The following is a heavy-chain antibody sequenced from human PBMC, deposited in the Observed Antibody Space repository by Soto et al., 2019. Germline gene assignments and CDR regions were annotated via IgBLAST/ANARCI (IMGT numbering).Heavy chain of an antibody. CDR1: GFTFSTYT. CDR3: ASSSPIWFGELRGPGPHNWFDP. J-gene: IGHJ5*02. Sequence: GGSLRLSCVASGFTFSTYTMSWVRQAPGKGLEWVSVISGSAGSSGPYYADSVKGRFTISRDNSKNTLYLQMNSLRAEDTAVYYCASSSPIWFGELRGPGPHNWFDPWGQGTLVTVSS. V-gene: IGHV3-23*01. CDR2: ISGSAGSSGP. D-gene: IGHD3-10*01.